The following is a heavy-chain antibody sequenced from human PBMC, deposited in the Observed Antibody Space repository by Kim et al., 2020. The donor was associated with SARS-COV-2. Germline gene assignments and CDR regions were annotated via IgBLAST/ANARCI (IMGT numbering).Heavy chain of an antibody. CDR3: AKDKGSGGSYGGGFDY. J-gene: IGHJ4*02. CDR1: GFTFDDYA. D-gene: IGHD1-26*01. Sequence: GGSLRLSCAASGFTFDDYAMHWVRQAPGKGLEWVSGISWNSGSIGYADSVKGRFTISRDNAKNSLYLQMNSLRAEDTALYYCAKDKGSGGSYGGGFDYWGQGTLVTVSS. CDR2: ISWNSGSI. V-gene: IGHV3-9*01.